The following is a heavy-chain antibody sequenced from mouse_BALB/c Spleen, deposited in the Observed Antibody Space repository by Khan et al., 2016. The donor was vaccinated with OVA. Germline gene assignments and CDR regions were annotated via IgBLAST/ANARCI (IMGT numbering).Heavy chain of an antibody. J-gene: IGHJ4*01. CDR3: ARQPYYHYNIMDY. D-gene: IGHD2-10*01. CDR2: IWSDGST. Sequence: QVQLKESGPGLVAPSQSLSITCTISWFSLTNYGVHWVRQPPGKGLEWLVVIWSDGSTTYNSALKSRLTISKDNSKGQVFLKMNSLQTDDTAVYFCARQPYYHYNIMDYWGQGTSVTVSS. V-gene: IGHV2-6-1*01. CDR1: WFSLTNYG.